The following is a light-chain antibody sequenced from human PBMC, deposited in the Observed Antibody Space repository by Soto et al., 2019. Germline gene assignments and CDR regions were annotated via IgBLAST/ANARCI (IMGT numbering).Light chain of an antibody. CDR2: KDN. CDR3: QSADSTGTYRL. J-gene: IGLJ2*01. CDR1: ALPEQY. V-gene: IGLV3-25*02. Sequence: SYELTQPPSVSVSPGQTARITCSGDALPEQYTYWYQQKPGQAPILVIHKDNERPSGIPERFSGSSSGTTGTLTISGVQAEDEADYYCQSADSTGTYRLFGGGTKLTVL.